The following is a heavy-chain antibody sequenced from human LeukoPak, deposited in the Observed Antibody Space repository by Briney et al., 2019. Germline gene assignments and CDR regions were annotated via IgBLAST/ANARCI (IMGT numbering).Heavy chain of an antibody. J-gene: IGHJ4*02. CDR1: GFTFNNYA. V-gene: IGHV3-53*01. Sequence: GGSLRLSCAASGFTFNNYAMSWVRQAPGKGLEWVSLIYSGGSTYYADSVKGRFTISRDDSKNTLYLQMNSLRAEDTAVYYCARGLTVTPDYWGQGTLVTVSS. CDR2: IYSGGST. D-gene: IGHD4-17*01. CDR3: ARGLTVTPDY.